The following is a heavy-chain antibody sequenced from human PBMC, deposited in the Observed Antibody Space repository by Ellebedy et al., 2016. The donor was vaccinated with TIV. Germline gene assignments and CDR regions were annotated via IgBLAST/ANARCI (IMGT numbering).Heavy chain of an antibody. Sequence: GESLKISCAASGFTFSTYAMSWVRQAPGRGLEWVSTISGSGGGTYYTDSVKGRFPISRDNAKNSLYLQMNSLRAEDTAVYFCARSRGVSYWGQGTLVTVSS. CDR3: ARSRGVSY. CDR1: GFTFSTYA. CDR2: ISGSGGGT. V-gene: IGHV3-23*01. J-gene: IGHJ4*02. D-gene: IGHD2-8*01.